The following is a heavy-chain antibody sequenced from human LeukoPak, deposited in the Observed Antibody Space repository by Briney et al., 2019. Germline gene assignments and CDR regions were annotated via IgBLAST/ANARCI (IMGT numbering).Heavy chain of an antibody. CDR2: INPNNGGT. CDR1: GYTFTGYY. D-gene: IGHD2-15*01. V-gene: IGHV1-2*02. Sequence: ASVKVSCKASGYTFTGYYMHWVRQAPGQGLEWMGWINPNNGGTKYAHKFQGGVTMSTDTSISTAYMELSRLRSDDTAVYYCARDPGYCSGGSCYSRHAFDIWGQGTMVTVSS. CDR3: ARDPGYCSGGSCYSRHAFDI. J-gene: IGHJ3*02.